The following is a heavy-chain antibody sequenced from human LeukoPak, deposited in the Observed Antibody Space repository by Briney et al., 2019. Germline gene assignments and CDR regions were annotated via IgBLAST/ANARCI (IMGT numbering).Heavy chain of an antibody. D-gene: IGHD7-27*01. Sequence: ASVKVSCKASGYTFTSYAMHWVRQAPGQRLEWMGWINAGNGNTKYSQKFQGRVTITRDTSASTAYMELSSLRSEDTAVYYCARDPGANWAYYYYGMDVWGQGTTVTVSS. J-gene: IGHJ6*02. V-gene: IGHV1-3*01. CDR2: INAGNGNT. CDR3: ARDPGANWAYYYYGMDV. CDR1: GYTFTSYA.